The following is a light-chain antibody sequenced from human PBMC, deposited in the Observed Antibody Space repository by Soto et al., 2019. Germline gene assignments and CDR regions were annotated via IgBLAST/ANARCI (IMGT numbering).Light chain of an antibody. V-gene: IGKV3-20*01. CDR2: DAS. J-gene: IGKJ2*01. CDR3: QQYGSSPYT. Sequence: EIVLTQSPGTLSLSPGERATLSCRASQSVSSSYLAWYQQKPGQAPRLLIYDASSRATGIPDRFSGSGSGTDFTLTISRLEPEDFAVSYCQQYGSSPYTFGQGTNLEIK. CDR1: QSVSSSY.